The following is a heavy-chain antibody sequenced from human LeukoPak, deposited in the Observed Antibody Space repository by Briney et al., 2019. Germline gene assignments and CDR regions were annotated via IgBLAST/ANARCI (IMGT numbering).Heavy chain of an antibody. Sequence: GGSLRLSCAASGFTFDDYGMSWVRQAPGKGLEWVSGINWNGGSTGYADSVKGRFTISRDNAKNSLYLQMNSLRAEGTALYYCARAPGGYDFYRAAEFDYWGQGTLVTVSS. D-gene: IGHD5-12*01. J-gene: IGHJ4*02. CDR3: ARAPGGYDFYRAAEFDY. CDR1: GFTFDDYG. CDR2: INWNGGST. V-gene: IGHV3-20*04.